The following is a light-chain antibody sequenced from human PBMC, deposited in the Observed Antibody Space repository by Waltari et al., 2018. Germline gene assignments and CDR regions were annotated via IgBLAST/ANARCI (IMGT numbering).Light chain of an antibody. Sequence: EIVLTQSPGTLSLSPGERATLSCRASQSVSSSYLAWYQQKPGQAPRLLIYGASSSATGIPDRFSGSGSGTDFTLTISRLEPEDFAVYYCQQYGSSPPLTFGGVTKVEIK. CDR3: QQYGSSPPLT. CDR2: GAS. CDR1: QSVSSSY. V-gene: IGKV3-20*01. J-gene: IGKJ4*01.